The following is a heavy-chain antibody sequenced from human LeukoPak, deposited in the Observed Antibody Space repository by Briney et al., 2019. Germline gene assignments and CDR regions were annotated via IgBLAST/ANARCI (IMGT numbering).Heavy chain of an antibody. CDR3: ARGKLGHCSGGSCYSGSDWFDP. CDR2: INPNSGGT. J-gene: IGHJ5*02. Sequence: GASVKASCKASGYTFTGYYMHWVRQAPGQGLEWMGWINPNSGGTNYAQKFQGRVTMTRDTSISTAYMELSRLRSDDTAVYYCARGKLGHCSGGSCYSGSDWFDPWGQGTLVTVSS. D-gene: IGHD2-15*01. CDR1: GYTFTGYY. V-gene: IGHV1-2*02.